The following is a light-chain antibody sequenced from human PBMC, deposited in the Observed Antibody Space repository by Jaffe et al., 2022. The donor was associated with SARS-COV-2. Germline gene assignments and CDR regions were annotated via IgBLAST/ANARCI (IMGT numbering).Light chain of an antibody. CDR3: QQTYSSPFT. J-gene: IGKJ3*01. Sequence: DIQMTQSPSSLSASVGDRVTITCRASQSISTYLNWYQQKPGKVPKLLIYAASSLQSGVPSWFSGSGSGTDFTLTISSLQPEDFATYYCQQTYSSPFTFGPGTKVDIK. CDR2: AAS. CDR1: QSISTY. V-gene: IGKV1-39*01.